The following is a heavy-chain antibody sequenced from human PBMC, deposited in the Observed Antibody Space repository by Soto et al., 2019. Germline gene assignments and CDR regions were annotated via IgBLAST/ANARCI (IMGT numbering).Heavy chain of an antibody. D-gene: IGHD4-17*01. J-gene: IGHJ4*02. CDR2: IYYSGST. Sequence: QVQLQESGPGLVKPSETLSLTCTVSGGSISSYYWSWIRQPPGKGLEWIGYIYYSGSTNYNPSLKSXXTXSXXTSKNQFSLKLSSVTAADTAVYYCAVGTVTTRFDYWGQGTLVTVSS. CDR3: AVGTVTTRFDY. CDR1: GGSISSYY. V-gene: IGHV4-59*01.